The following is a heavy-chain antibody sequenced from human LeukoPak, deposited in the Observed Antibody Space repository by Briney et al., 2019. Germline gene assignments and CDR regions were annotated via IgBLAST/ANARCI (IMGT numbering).Heavy chain of an antibody. CDR2: IYYSGST. J-gene: IGHJ4*02. CDR3: ARLSGGSSAFS. D-gene: IGHD6-6*01. Sequence: SETLSLTCTVSGASISSYYWSWIRQPPGKGLEWIGSIYYSGSTYYNPSLKSRVTISVDTSKNQFSLKLSSVTAADTAVYYCARLSGGSSAFSWGQGTLVTVSS. V-gene: IGHV4-39*01. CDR1: GASISSYY.